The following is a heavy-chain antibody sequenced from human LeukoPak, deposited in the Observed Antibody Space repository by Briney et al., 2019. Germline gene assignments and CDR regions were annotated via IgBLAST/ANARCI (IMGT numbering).Heavy chain of an antibody. Sequence: PGGSLRLSCAASGFTFSSYAMSWVRQAPGKGLEWVSAISGSGGSTYYADSVKGRFTISRDNSKNTLYLQMNSLRAEDTAVYYCAKASVAGKIYYYYYMDVWGKGTTVTVSS. D-gene: IGHD6-19*01. CDR2: ISGSGGST. V-gene: IGHV3-23*01. CDR3: AKASVAGKIYYYYYMDV. CDR1: GFTFSSYA. J-gene: IGHJ6*03.